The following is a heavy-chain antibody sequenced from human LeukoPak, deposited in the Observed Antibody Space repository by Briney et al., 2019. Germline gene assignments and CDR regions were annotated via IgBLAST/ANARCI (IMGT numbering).Heavy chain of an antibody. V-gene: IGHV4-31*03. CDR2: FYYSGST. CDR1: GGSISSGGYY. D-gene: IGHD2-8*01. CDR3: ASHHDIVLMVSADPQVAFDI. Sequence: SQTLSLTCTVSGGSISSGGYYWSWIRQHPGKGLEWIGYFYYSGSTYYNPSLKSRVTISVDTSKNQFSLKLSSVTAADTAVYYCASHHDIVLMVSADPQVAFDIWGQGTMVTVSS. J-gene: IGHJ3*02.